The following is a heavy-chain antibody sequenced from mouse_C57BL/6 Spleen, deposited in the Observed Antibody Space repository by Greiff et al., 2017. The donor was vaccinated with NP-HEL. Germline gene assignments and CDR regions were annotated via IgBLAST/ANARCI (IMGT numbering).Heavy chain of an antibody. J-gene: IGHJ3*01. CDR3: AIEIYYDYDVSWFAY. CDR2: IHPSASDT. Sequence: VQLQQSGAELVKPGASVKVSCKASGYTFTSYWMHWVKQRPGQGLEWIGRIHPSASDTNYNQKFKGKATLTVDKSSSTAYMQLSSLTSEDSAVYYCAIEIYYDYDVSWFAYWGQGTLVTVSA. V-gene: IGHV1-74*01. CDR1: GYTFTSYW. D-gene: IGHD2-4*01.